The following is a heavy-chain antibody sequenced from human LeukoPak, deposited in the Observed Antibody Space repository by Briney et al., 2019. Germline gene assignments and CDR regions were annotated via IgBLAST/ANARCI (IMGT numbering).Heavy chain of an antibody. D-gene: IGHD6-13*01. CDR1: GYTFTGYY. Sequence: ASVKVSCKASGYTFTGYYMHWVRQAPGQGLEWMGWINPNSGGTNYAQKFQGRVTMTRDTSISTAYMELSRLRSDDTAVYYCARGGLRDSSSWYLGQGGDYWGQGTLATVSS. J-gene: IGHJ4*02. CDR3: ARGGLRDSSSWYLGQGGDY. CDR2: INPNSGGT. V-gene: IGHV1-2*02.